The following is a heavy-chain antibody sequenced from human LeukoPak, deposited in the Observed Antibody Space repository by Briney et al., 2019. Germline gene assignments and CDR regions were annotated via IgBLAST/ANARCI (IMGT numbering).Heavy chain of an antibody. CDR2: ISSSSSYI. CDR1: GFTFSSYS. Sequence: PGGSLRLSCAASGFTFSSYSMNWVRQAPGKGLEWVSSISSSSSYIYYADSVKSRFTISRDNAKNSLYLQMNSLRAEDTAVYYCARDGGDTATYFDYWGQGTLVTVSS. CDR3: ARDGGDTATYFDY. V-gene: IGHV3-21*01. J-gene: IGHJ4*02. D-gene: IGHD5-18*01.